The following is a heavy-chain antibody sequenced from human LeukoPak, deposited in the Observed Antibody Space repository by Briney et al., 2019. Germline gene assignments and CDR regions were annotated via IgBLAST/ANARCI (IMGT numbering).Heavy chain of an antibody. D-gene: IGHD3-22*01. CDR1: GYTFTGYY. V-gene: IGHV1-2*02. Sequence: WASVKVSCKAPGYTFTGYYMHWMRNAPGQGLERMGWINPNSGGTNYAQKFQGRVTMTRDTSISTAYRELSRLRSDDTAVYYCARDYYDSSGVDYWGQGTLVTVSS. CDR2: INPNSGGT. CDR3: ARDYYDSSGVDY. J-gene: IGHJ4*02.